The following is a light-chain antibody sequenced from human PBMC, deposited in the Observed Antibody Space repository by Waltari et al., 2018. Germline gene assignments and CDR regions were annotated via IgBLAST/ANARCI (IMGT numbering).Light chain of an antibody. CDR2: DVY. CDR1: GSDVGGYDY. CDR3: SSYTSSGVV. Sequence: QSALTQPASVSGSPGQAIIISCTGTGSDVGGYDYVSWYQQYPGKAPRLIIYDVYNRPSVLSNLLPGSKYYNTASLTISGLQAEDESVYYCSSYTSSGVVFGGGTKLTVL. V-gene: IGLV2-14*01. J-gene: IGLJ2*01.